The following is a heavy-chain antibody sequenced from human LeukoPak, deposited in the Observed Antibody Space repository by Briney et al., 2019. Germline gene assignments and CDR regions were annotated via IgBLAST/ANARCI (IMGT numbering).Heavy chain of an antibody. CDR3: ARDPGTNWFDP. Sequence: SETRSLTCTVSGGSISSSSYYWAWIRQPPGKGLEWIGNIYYSGTTYYNPSLKSRVTISVDTSKNQFSLKLTSVTAADTAVYYCARDPGTNWFDPWGQGTLVTVSP. J-gene: IGHJ5*02. V-gene: IGHV4-39*07. CDR1: GGSISSSSYY. D-gene: IGHD3/OR15-3a*01. CDR2: IYYSGTT.